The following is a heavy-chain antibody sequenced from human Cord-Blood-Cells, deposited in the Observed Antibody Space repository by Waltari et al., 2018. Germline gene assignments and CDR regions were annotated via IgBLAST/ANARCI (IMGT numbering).Heavy chain of an antibody. CDR2: IYYSGRT. J-gene: IGHJ3*02. V-gene: IGHV4-31*02. D-gene: IGHD3-3*01. Sequence: QVQLQESGPGLPTPSQTLSLTCTVSGGSISSRGYYWSWISKHPGESLKWTGYIYYSGRTYSDPSLKSRVTISVDTSKNLISRKLSSVTASETAVYFCARELRFLPCVHDAFEIWGQGTMVTVSS. CDR3: ARELRFLPCVHDAFEI. CDR1: GGSISSRGYY.